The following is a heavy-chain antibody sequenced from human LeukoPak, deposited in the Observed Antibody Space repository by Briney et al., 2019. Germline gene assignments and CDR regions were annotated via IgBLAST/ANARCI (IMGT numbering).Heavy chain of an antibody. V-gene: IGHV4-61*02. CDR1: GGSITSGRYY. Sequence: SETLSLTCSVSGGSITSGRYYWTWIRQPAGKGLEWIGRLYTNDNTNYDPSLESRVSISVDTSKSQFYLQLTSVTAADTAVYFCARGVVTDDYYMDVWGKGITVFVSS. CDR2: LYTNDNT. CDR3: ARGVVTDDYYMDV. J-gene: IGHJ6*03. D-gene: IGHD2-21*02.